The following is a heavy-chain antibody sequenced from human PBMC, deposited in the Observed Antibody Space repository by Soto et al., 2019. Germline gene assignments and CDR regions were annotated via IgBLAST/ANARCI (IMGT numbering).Heavy chain of an antibody. V-gene: IGHV4-30-2*01. Sequence: QLQLQESGSGLVKHSQTLSITCAVSGGSISRGGYSCSWIRQPPGKGLGWIGYMYHSGSTYYNPSLTSRVTISLDRSKNQVSLKLSSVTDADTAVYYCASVPDYWAQGILLTVSS. CDR3: ASVPDY. CDR2: MYHSGST. J-gene: IGHJ4*02. CDR1: GGSISRGGYS. D-gene: IGHD2-2*01.